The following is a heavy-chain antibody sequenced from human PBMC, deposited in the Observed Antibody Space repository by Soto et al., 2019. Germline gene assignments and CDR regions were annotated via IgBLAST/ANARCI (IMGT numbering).Heavy chain of an antibody. V-gene: IGHV1-69*08. CDR2: IIPILGIA. D-gene: IGHD1-1*01. CDR1: GGTFSSYT. J-gene: IGHJ3*02. Sequence: QVQLVQSGDEVKKPGSSVKVSCKASGGTFSSYTISWVRQAPGQGLEWMGRIIPILGIANYAQKFQGRVTITADKSTSTAYMELSSLRSEDTAVYYCARDLSWNDEAWAFDIWGQGTMVTVSS. CDR3: ARDLSWNDEAWAFDI.